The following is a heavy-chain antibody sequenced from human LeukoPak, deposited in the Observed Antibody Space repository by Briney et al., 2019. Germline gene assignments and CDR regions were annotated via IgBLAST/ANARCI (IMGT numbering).Heavy chain of an antibody. CDR3: ARLRGGDFDY. CDR1: GVSFSGYY. V-gene: IGHV4-59*08. CDR2: IYHSGST. D-gene: IGHD4-23*01. J-gene: IGHJ4*02. Sequence: SETLSLTCAVYGVSFSGYYWTWIRQSPGKGLEWIGYIYHSGSTYYNPSLKSRVTISVDTSKNQFSLKLSSVTAADTAVYYCARLRGGDFDYWGQGTLVTVSS.